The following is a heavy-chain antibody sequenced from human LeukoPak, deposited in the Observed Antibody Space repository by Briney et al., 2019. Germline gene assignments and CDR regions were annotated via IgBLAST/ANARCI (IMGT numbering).Heavy chain of an antibody. Sequence: SGGSLRLSCAASGFTVSSNYMSWVRQAPGKGLEWVSVIYSGGSTYYADSVKGRFTISRDNSKNTLYLQMNSLRAEDTAVYYCARDRLTEAVTNYYYYYGMDVWGQGTTVTVSS. CDR1: GFTVSSNY. D-gene: IGHD6-25*01. V-gene: IGHV3-53*01. J-gene: IGHJ6*02. CDR3: ARDRLTEAVTNYYYYYGMDV. CDR2: IYSGGST.